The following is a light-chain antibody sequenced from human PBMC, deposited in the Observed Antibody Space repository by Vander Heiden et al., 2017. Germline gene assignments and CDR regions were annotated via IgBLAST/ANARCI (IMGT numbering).Light chain of an antibody. CDR3: CSYAGSSTAI. Sequence: QSALTQPASVSGSPGQSITMSCTGTRSDVGGYNLVSWYQRHPGKAPKLMIYEDNKRPSGISNRFSGSKSGNTASLTISGLQAEDEADYYCCSYAGSSTAIFGGGTDLTVL. V-gene: IGLV2-23*01. CDR1: RSDVGGYNL. J-gene: IGLJ2*01. CDR2: EDN.